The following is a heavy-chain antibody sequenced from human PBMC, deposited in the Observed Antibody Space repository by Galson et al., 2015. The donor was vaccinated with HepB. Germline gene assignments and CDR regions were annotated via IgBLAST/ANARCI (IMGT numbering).Heavy chain of an antibody. J-gene: IGHJ3*02. CDR1: GGSFNTYA. V-gene: IGHV1-69*06. Sequence: SVKVSCKASGGSFNTYAINWLRQXPGQGLEXMXGIIPTFDTXXXAXRFXXRGTITADKSTSTAYMELSSLTSEDTALYYCARERTHYYDTSGXXGAFEIWGQGTMVTVSS. CDR3: ARERTHYYDTSGXXGAFEI. CDR2: IIPTFDTX. D-gene: IGHD3-22*01.